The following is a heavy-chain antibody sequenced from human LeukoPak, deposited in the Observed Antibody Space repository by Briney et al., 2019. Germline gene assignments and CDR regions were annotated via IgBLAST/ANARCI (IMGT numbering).Heavy chain of an antibody. CDR1: GYTFTSYG. J-gene: IGHJ6*02. V-gene: IGHV1-18*01. Sequence: GASVKVSCKASGYTFTSYGISWVRQAPGQGLEWMGWISAYNGNTNYAQKLQGRVTMTTDTSTSTAYMELRSLRSDDTAVYYCARGNFRLYYYYGMDVWGQGTTVTVFS. D-gene: IGHD2/OR15-2a*01. CDR3: ARGNFRLYYYYGMDV. CDR2: ISAYNGNT.